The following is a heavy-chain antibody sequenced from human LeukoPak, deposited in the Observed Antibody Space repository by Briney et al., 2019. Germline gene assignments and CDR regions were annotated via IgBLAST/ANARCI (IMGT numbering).Heavy chain of an antibody. CDR1: GGSTSRYY. J-gene: IGHJ4*02. CDR2: IYYSGST. Sequence: SETLSLTCTVSGGSTSRYYWNWIRHPPGKGLEWIGYIYYSGSTNYNPSLKSRVTISIDMSKNQFSLKLYSVTAADTAVYYCAREVAGIQLFDYWGQGTLVTVSS. V-gene: IGHV4-59*01. D-gene: IGHD5-18*01. CDR3: AREVAGIQLFDY.